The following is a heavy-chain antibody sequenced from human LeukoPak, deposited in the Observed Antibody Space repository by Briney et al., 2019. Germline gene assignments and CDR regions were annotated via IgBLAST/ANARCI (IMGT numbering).Heavy chain of an antibody. J-gene: IGHJ6*03. CDR3: AGIPVFGVVLHQEPV. Sequence: SVKVSCKASGGTFSDYALNWVRQAPGQGLEWMGVFSPILGTANSTQKFQDRVTITADISTNTVYMELSSLRSEDTAVYFCAGIPVFGVVLHQEPVWGKGTTVTVSS. V-gene: IGHV1-69*10. CDR2: FSPILGTA. CDR1: GGTFSDYA. D-gene: IGHD3-3*01.